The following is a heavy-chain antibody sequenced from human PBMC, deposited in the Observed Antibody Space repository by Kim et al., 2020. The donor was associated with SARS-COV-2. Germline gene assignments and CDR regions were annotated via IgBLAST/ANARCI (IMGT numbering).Heavy chain of an antibody. Sequence: NYHPSLKSRVTISVDTSKNQFSLKLSSVTAADTAVYYCARARYSSGWYVYWGQGTLVTVSS. D-gene: IGHD6-19*01. V-gene: IGHV4-59*01. CDR3: ARARYSSGWYVY. J-gene: IGHJ4*02.